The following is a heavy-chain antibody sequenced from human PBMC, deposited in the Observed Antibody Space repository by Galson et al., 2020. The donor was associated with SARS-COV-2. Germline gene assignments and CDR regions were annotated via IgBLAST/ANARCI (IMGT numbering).Heavy chain of an antibody. V-gene: IGHV3-7*01. J-gene: IGHJ2*01. D-gene: IGHD6-19*01. CDR3: ARTVAVAGIHWYFDL. CDR2: IKQDGSEK. Sequence: TGGSLRLSFAASGFTFSNYWMSWVRQAPGKGLEWVANIKQDGSEKYYVDSVKGRFTMSRDNAKNSLYLQMNSLRAEDTAVYYCARTVAVAGIHWYFDLWGRGTLVTVSS. CDR1: GFTFSNYW.